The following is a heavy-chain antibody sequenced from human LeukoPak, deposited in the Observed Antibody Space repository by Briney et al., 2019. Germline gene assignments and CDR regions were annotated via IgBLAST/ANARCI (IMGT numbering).Heavy chain of an antibody. Sequence: GGSLRLSCAASGFTFSSYSMNWVRQAPGKGLEWVSSISSSSSYIYYADSVKGRFTISRDNAKNSLYLQMNSLRAEDTALYYCAKDIPFSSSWYGAFDIWGQGTMVTVSS. CDR2: ISSSSSYI. D-gene: IGHD6-13*01. CDR3: AKDIPFSSSWYGAFDI. CDR1: GFTFSSYS. J-gene: IGHJ3*02. V-gene: IGHV3-21*04.